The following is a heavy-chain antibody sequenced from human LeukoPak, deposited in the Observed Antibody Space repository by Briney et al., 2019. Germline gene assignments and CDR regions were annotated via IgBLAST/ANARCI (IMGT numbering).Heavy chain of an antibody. CDR3: ARQDYGDAFDI. CDR1: GYTFTGYY. Sequence: ASVKVSCKASGYTFTGYYMHWVRQAPGQGLEWMGWINPNSGDTNYAQTFQGRVTMTRDTSISTAYMELSRLRSDDTAVYYCARQDYGDAFDIWGQGTMVTVSS. J-gene: IGHJ3*02. CDR2: INPNSGDT. D-gene: IGHD4-17*01. V-gene: IGHV1-2*02.